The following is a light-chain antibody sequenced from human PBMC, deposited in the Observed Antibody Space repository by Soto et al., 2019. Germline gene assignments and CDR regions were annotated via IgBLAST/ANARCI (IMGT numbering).Light chain of an antibody. J-gene: IGLJ1*01. CDR3: SSYTGSSTRV. Sequence: QSALTQPASVSGSPGQSITISCTGTSSDVGGYDYVSWYQQHPGKAPKVIIYDVSNRPSGVSNRYSGTKSGNTASLTISGHQAEDEGDYQWSSYTGSSTRVFGTGTKLTVL. V-gene: IGLV2-14*03. CDR2: DVS. CDR1: SSDVGGYDY.